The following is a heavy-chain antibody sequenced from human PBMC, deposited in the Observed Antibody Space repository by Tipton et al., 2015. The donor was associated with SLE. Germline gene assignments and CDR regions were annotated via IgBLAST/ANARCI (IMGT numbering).Heavy chain of an antibody. Sequence: TLSLTCTVSGASISSGTYFWSWIRQSAGKGLEWIGLIYNSGITNYNPSLQSRVTLSVDISKNQFSLKLSSVTAADTAVYYCARDRRGWYFDLWGRGTLVTVSS. CDR1: GASISSGTYF. J-gene: IGHJ2*01. CDR3: ARDRRGWYFDL. CDR2: IYNSGIT. V-gene: IGHV4-61*02. D-gene: IGHD3-10*01.